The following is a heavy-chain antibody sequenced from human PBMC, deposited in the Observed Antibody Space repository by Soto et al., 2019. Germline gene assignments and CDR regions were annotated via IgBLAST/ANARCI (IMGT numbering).Heavy chain of an antibody. CDR3: ARTEPEYQLLYDWFDP. J-gene: IGHJ5*02. V-gene: IGHV4-39*01. Sequence: SETLSLTCTVSGGSISSRSYYWGWIRQPPEKGLEWIGSIYYSVSTYYNLTFKIRFTISVDTSKNQFSLKLSSVTAADTAVYYCARTEPEYQLLYDWFDPWGQGTLVTVSS. D-gene: IGHD2-2*02. CDR2: IYYSVST. CDR1: GGSISSRSYY.